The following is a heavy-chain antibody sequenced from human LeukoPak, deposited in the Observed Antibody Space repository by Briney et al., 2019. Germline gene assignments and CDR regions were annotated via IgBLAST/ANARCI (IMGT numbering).Heavy chain of an antibody. CDR1: GGSISSADYY. CDR3: ARDVGSGWYAYFDY. Sequence: PSETLSLTCTVSGGSISSADYYWTWIRQPPGKGLEWIGYISHTGGTYYNSSLLSRVTISVDTSKNQFSLKLNSVTAADTAVYYCARDVGSGWYAYFDYWGQGTLVTVSS. J-gene: IGHJ4*02. CDR2: ISHTGGT. V-gene: IGHV4-30-2*01. D-gene: IGHD6-19*01.